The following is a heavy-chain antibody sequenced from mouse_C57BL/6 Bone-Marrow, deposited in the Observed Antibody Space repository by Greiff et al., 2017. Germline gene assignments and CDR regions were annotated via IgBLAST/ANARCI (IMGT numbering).Heavy chain of an antibody. D-gene: IGHD1-1*01. V-gene: IGHV1-81*01. Sequence: VKLQQSGAELARPGASVKLSCKASGYTFTSYGISWVKQRTGQGLEWIGEIYPRSGNTYYNEKFKGKATLTADKSSSTAYMELRSLTSEDSAVYFCAREGMGLRLYAMDYWGQGTSVTVSS. CDR2: IYPRSGNT. J-gene: IGHJ4*01. CDR3: AREGMGLRLYAMDY. CDR1: GYTFTSYG.